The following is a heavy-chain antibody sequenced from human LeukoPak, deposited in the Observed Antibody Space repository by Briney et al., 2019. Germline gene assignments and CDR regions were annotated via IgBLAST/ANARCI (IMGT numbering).Heavy chain of an antibody. CDR3: ATNAKGWSDAFDI. Sequence: ASVKVSCKVSGYTLTELSMHWVRQAPGKGLEWMGGFDPEDGETIYAQKFQGGVTMTEDTSTDTAYMELSSLRPEDTAVYYCATNAKGWSDAFDIWGQGTMVTVSS. V-gene: IGHV1-24*01. D-gene: IGHD2-15*01. CDR2: FDPEDGET. J-gene: IGHJ3*02. CDR1: GYTLTELS.